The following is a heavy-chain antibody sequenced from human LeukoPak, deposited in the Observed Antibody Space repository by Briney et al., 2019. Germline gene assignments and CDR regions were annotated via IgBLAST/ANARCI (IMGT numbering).Heavy chain of an antibody. J-gene: IGHJ3*02. CDR1: GFTFSSYS. Sequence: GGSLRLSCAASGFTFSSYSMNWVRQAPGKGLEWVSAISGSGGSTYYADSVKGRFTISRDNSKNTLYLQMNSLRAEDTAVYYCAKDALRGYSYGHDAFDIWGQGTMVTVSS. CDR3: AKDALRGYSYGHDAFDI. D-gene: IGHD5-18*01. CDR2: ISGSGGST. V-gene: IGHV3-23*01.